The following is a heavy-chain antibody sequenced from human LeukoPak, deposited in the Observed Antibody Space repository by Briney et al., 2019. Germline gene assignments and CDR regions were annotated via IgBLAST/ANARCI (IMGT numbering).Heavy chain of an antibody. Sequence: GESLKISCKGSGYSFTSYWIGWVRQMPGKGLEWMGIIYPGDSDTRYSPSFQGQVTISADKSISTAYLQWSSLKASDTAMYYCARLGGSGSYYIGNDAFDIWGQGTMVTVSS. CDR2: IYPGDSDT. D-gene: IGHD3-10*01. J-gene: IGHJ3*02. CDR1: GYSFTSYW. CDR3: ARLGGSGSYYIGNDAFDI. V-gene: IGHV5-51*01.